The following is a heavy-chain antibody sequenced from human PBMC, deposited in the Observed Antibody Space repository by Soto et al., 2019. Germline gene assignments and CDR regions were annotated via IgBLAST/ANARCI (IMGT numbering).Heavy chain of an antibody. Sequence: GGSLRLSCTASGFTFGDYAMSWFRQAPGKGLEWVGFIRSKAYGGTTEYAASVKGRFTISRDDSKSIAYLQMNSLKTEDTAVYYCTRDYVNQYCGGDCYAFDYWGQGTLVTVSS. J-gene: IGHJ4*02. CDR2: IRSKAYGGTT. D-gene: IGHD2-21*01. V-gene: IGHV3-49*03. CDR1: GFTFGDYA. CDR3: TRDYVNQYCGGDCYAFDY.